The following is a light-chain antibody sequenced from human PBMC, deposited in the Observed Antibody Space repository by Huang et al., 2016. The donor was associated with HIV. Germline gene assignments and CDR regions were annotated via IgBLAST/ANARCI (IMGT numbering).Light chain of an antibody. V-gene: IGKV1-NL1*01. CDR3: QQYYVAPMYT. CDR1: HDISNS. J-gene: IGKJ2*01. CDR2: DVS. Sequence: DIQMTQSPSSLSASVGDRVTITCRVSHDISNSLALYQQKLGKAPKLLVDDVSKLESGVPSRFSGWGSGTDYTLTINSLQPEDFATYYCQQYYVAPMYTFGQGTKLEIK.